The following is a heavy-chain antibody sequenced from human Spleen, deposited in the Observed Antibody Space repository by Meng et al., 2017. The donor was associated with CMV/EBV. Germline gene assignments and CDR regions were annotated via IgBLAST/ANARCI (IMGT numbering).Heavy chain of an antibody. J-gene: IGHJ5*02. D-gene: IGHD6-13*01. V-gene: IGHV1-69*05. CDR1: GGTFSSYA. CDR3: ARAFAAAAGFDP. Sequence: CKASGGTFSSYAISWVRQAPGQGLEWMGGIIPIFGTANYAQKFQGRVTITTDESTSTAYMELSSLRSEDTAVYYCARAFAAAAGFDPWGQGTLVTVSS. CDR2: IIPIFGTA.